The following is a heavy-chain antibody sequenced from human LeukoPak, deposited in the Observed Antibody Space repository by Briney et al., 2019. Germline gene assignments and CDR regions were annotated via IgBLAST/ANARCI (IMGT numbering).Heavy chain of an antibody. CDR1: GGSINSGGYY. Sequence: SETLSLTCTVSGGSINSGGYYWNWIRQHPGKGLEWIGYIYYSGSTYYNPSLKSRVTISVDTSKNQFSLKLSSVTAADTAVYYCAREVGYSYGFPDYWGQGTLVTVSS. CDR3: AREVGYSYGFPDY. J-gene: IGHJ4*02. V-gene: IGHV4-31*03. CDR2: IYYSGST. D-gene: IGHD5-18*01.